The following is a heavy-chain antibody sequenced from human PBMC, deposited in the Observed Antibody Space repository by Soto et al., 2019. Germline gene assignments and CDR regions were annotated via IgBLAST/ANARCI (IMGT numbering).Heavy chain of an antibody. CDR2: FDPEDGET. V-gene: IGHV1-24*01. CDR1: GYTFTSYP. CDR3: ATVQH. J-gene: IGHJ1*01. Sequence: ASVKVSCKASGYTFTSYPISWVRQAPGQGLEWMGCFDPEDGETNYAQKFQGRVTMTEDTSTDTAYMELSSLRSEDTAVYYCATVQHWGQGTLVTVSS.